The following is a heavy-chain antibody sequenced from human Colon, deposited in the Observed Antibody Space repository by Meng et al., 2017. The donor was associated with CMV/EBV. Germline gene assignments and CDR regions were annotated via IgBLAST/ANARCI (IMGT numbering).Heavy chain of an antibody. Sequence: GESLKISCAASGFTFSSYGMHWVRQAPGKGLEWVASIHYDGSKKYYADSVKGRFTISRDNLKNTVYLQMNSLRAEDTAVFHCAKDPHEFWSGKNWFDSWGQGTRVTVSS. CDR2: IHYDGSKK. J-gene: IGHJ5*01. V-gene: IGHV3-30*02. CDR3: AKDPHEFWSGKNWFDS. D-gene: IGHD3-3*01. CDR1: GFTFSSYG.